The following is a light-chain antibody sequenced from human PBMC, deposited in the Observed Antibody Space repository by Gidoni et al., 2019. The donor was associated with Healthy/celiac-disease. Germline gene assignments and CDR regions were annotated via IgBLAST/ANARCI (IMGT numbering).Light chain of an antibody. J-gene: IGKJ3*01. CDR3: QQYNSVPFT. V-gene: IGKV1-5*01. CDR2: DAS. Sequence: DIQMPQSPSTLSASVGDRVTITCRASQSISSWLAWYQQKPGKAPKLLIYDASSLESGVPSRFSGSGSGTEFTLTSSSLQPDDFETYYCQQYNSVPFTFGPGTKVDIK. CDR1: QSISSW.